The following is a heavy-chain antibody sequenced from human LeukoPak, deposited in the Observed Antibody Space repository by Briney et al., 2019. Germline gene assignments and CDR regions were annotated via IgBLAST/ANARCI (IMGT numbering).Heavy chain of an antibody. D-gene: IGHD6-13*01. CDR2: ISAYSGNT. CDR1: GGTFSSYA. Sequence: ASVKVSCKASGGTFSSYAISWVRQAPGQGLEWMGWISAYSGNTNYAQKLQGRVTMTTDTSTSTAYMELRSLRSDDTAVYYCARVRYSSSWYDYYYMDVWGKGTTVTISS. V-gene: IGHV1-18*01. J-gene: IGHJ6*03. CDR3: ARVRYSSSWYDYYYMDV.